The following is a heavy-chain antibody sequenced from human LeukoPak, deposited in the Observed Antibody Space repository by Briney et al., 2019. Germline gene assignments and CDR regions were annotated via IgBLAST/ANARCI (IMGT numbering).Heavy chain of an antibody. CDR2: IYSGGST. CDR3: ARVGSSGWYHFDY. Sequence: GGSLRLSCAASGFTVSANYMSWVRLAPGKGLEWVSIIYSGGSTYYADSVKGRFTISRDNSKNTLYLHMNSLRAEDTAVYYCARVGSSGWYHFDYWGQGTLVTVSS. D-gene: IGHD6-13*01. CDR1: GFTVSANY. J-gene: IGHJ4*02. V-gene: IGHV3-66*01.